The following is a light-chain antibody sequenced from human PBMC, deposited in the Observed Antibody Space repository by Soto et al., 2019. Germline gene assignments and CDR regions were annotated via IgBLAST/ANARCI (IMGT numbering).Light chain of an antibody. Sequence: QSALTQPASVSGSPGQSITISCTGTSSDVGGYNYVSWYQQHPGKAPKLMIYEVSNRPSGVSNRFSGSKSGNTASLPISGLQAEDEADYYCSSYTSSSTLRVFGTGTKLTVL. CDR3: SSYTSSSTLRV. CDR1: SSDVGGYNY. CDR2: EVS. J-gene: IGLJ1*01. V-gene: IGLV2-14*01.